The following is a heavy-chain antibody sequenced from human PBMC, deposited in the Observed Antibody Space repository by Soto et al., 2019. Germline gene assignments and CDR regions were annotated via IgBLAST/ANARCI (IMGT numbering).Heavy chain of an antibody. CDR1: GFTFDAYA. Sequence: EVPLVESGGVAVQPGGSLRLSCAASGFTFDAYAMHWVRQAPGKGLEWVSLISWDGGTTFYADSVKGRFTVSRDNGQNSLYLQMNSLQVEDTALYYCARDAPRYCSSSSCSTGFDPWGQGTPVTVSS. J-gene: IGHJ5*02. V-gene: IGHV3-43D*04. CDR3: ARDAPRYCSSSSCSTGFDP. CDR2: ISWDGGTT. D-gene: IGHD2-15*01.